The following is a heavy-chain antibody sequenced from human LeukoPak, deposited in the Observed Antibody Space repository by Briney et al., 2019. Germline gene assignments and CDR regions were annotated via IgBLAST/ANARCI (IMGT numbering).Heavy chain of an antibody. CDR1: GFTFSTYA. D-gene: IGHD6-13*01. CDR3: ARGGVNVAAAGFDS. V-gene: IGHV3-64*01. J-gene: IGHJ4*02. Sequence: PGGSLRLSCAASGFTFSTYAMHWVRQGPGKGLEYVSSISCNGDRTYYANSVKGRCTISRDNSRNTLYLQMCSLRAEDMAVYYCARGGVNVAAAGFDSWGQGTLVTVSS. CDR2: ISCNGDRT.